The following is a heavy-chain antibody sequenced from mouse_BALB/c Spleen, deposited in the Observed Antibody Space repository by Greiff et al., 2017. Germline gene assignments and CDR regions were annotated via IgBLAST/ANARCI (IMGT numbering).Heavy chain of an antibody. J-gene: IGHJ3*01. D-gene: IGHD4-1*01. CDR2: IYPGNSDT. V-gene: IGHV1-5*01. Sequence: DVQLQESGTVLARPGASVKMSCKASGYTFTSYWMHWVKQRPGQGLEWIGAIYPGNSDTSYNQKFKGKAKLTAVTSTSTAYMELSSLTNEDSAVYYCTKEGNWDSFAYWGQGTLVTVSA. CDR3: TKEGNWDSFAY. CDR1: GYTFTSYW.